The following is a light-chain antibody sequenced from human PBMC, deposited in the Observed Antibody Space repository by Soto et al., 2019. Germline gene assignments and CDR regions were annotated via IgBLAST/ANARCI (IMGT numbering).Light chain of an antibody. CDR2: DVS. Sequence: QSALTQPRSVSGSLGQSVTISCTGTSSDVGGYKYVSWYQQHPGKAPKLMIYDVSKRPSGVPDRFSGSKSANTNSLTISGPKAEDEGDYYCCSSAGSDTRVFGGGTKLTVL. CDR3: CSSAGSDTRV. V-gene: IGLV2-11*01. J-gene: IGLJ3*02. CDR1: SSDVGGYKY.